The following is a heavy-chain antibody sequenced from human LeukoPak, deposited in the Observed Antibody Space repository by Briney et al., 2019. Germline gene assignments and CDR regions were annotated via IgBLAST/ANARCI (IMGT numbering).Heavy chain of an antibody. CDR2: IRGSGGST. Sequence: GSLRLSCAASGFTFSTYAMTWVRQAPGKGLEWVSAIRGSGGSTYYADSVKGRFTISRDNSKNTLYLQMNSLRAEDTALYYCAKMRGEVVYYYSYMDVWGKGTTVTVSS. CDR1: GFTFSTYA. CDR3: AKMRGEVVYYYSYMDV. J-gene: IGHJ6*03. V-gene: IGHV3-23*01. D-gene: IGHD2-2*01.